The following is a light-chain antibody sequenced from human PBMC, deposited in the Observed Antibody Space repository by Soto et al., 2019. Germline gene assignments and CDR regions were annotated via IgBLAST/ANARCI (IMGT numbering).Light chain of an antibody. Sequence: DIPMTQSPSSLSASVGDRVTITCQASQDISNYLNWYQQKPGKAPKLLIYDASNLETGVPSRFSGSGSGTDFTFTISSLQPEDIATYYCQQYDNLEFTFGPGTKVDIK. CDR1: QDISNY. CDR2: DAS. CDR3: QQYDNLEFT. V-gene: IGKV1-33*01. J-gene: IGKJ3*01.